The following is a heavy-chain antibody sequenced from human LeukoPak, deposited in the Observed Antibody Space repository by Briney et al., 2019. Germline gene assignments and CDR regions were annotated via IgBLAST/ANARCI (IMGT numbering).Heavy chain of an antibody. CDR3: APSLDSSGWYGY. CDR1: GYTFTSYY. CDR2: INPSGGST. D-gene: IGHD6-19*01. J-gene: IGHJ4*02. Sequence: ASVKVSCKASGYTFTSYYMHWVRQAPGQGLEWMGIINPSGGSTNYAQKFQGRVTMTRDTSISTAYVELSRLRSDDTAVYYCAPSLDSSGWYGYWGQGTLVTVSS. V-gene: IGHV1-46*01.